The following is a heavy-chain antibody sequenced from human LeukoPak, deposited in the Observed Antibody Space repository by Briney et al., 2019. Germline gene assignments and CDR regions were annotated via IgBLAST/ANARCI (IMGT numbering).Heavy chain of an antibody. CDR3: AKTRTPSVDDDGLDF. D-gene: IGHD1-14*01. J-gene: IGHJ3*01. CDR1: GYTFTSYD. Sequence: GSSVKVSRKASGYTFTSYDINWVRQAPGQGLEWMGWINPKTGATNYAQNFYGRVTMTRDTSITTAYMEVSSLRSDDTAVYYCAKTRTPSVDDDGLDFWGQGTMVTVSS. V-gene: IGHV1-2*02. CDR2: INPKTGAT.